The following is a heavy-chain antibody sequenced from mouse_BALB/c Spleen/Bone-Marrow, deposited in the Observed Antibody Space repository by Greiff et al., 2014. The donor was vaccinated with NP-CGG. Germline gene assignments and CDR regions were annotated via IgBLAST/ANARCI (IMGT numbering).Heavy chain of an antibody. Sequence: EVKLMESGGGLVQPGGSLRLSCTTSGFTFTDYFMTWVRQPPGKALEWLGFIRNKPSGYTTEYNPSVKGQFSISRDNSQGIFYLQMNTLRAEDSAIYYCARDYNGYFDFWGQGTTLTVSS. CDR1: GFTFTDYF. CDR2: IRNKPSGYTT. D-gene: IGHD6-1*01. V-gene: IGHV7-3*02. CDR3: ARDYNGYFDF. J-gene: IGHJ2*01.